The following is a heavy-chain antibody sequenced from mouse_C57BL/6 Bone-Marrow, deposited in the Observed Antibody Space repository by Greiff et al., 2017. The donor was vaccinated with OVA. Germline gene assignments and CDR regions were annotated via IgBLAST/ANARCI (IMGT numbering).Heavy chain of an antibody. CDR3: ARRRELGRSELGY. D-gene: IGHD4-1*01. CDR2: IYPGDGDT. V-gene: IGHV1-80*01. CDR1: GYAFSSYW. J-gene: IGHJ2*01. Sequence: QVQLKQSGAELVKPGASVKISCKASGYAFSSYWMNWVKQRPGKGLEWIGQIYPGDGDTNYNGKFKGKATLTADKSSSTAYMQLSSLTSEDSAVYFCARRRELGRSELGYWGQGTTLTVSS.